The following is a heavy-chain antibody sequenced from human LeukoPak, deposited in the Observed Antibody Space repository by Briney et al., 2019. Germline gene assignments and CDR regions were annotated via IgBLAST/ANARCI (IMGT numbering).Heavy chain of an antibody. V-gene: IGHV3-23*01. CDR2: ITGSGDTT. J-gene: IGHJ4*02. Sequence: SGGSLRLSCAASGFIFRNYAMSWVRQAPGKGLEWVSAITGSGDTTYYPDSVKGRFTISRDNSENTLYVEMNTLRAEDTAVYYCAKWGDYDILTGYYVSDFWGQGTLVTVSS. D-gene: IGHD3-9*01. CDR1: GFIFRNYA. CDR3: AKWGDYDILTGYYVSDF.